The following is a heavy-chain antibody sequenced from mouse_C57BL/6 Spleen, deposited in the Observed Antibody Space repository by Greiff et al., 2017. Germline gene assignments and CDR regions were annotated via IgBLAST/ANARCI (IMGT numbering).Heavy chain of an antibody. CDR2: IYPRSGNT. CDR3: ARWGDYDRGDYYAMDY. Sequence: QVQLQQSGAELARPGASVKLSCKASGYTFTSYGISWVKQRTGQGLEWIGEIYPRSGNTYYNEKFKGKATLTADKSSSTAYMELRSLTSEDSAVYFCARWGDYDRGDYYAMDYWGQGTSVTVSS. CDR1: GYTFTSYG. D-gene: IGHD2-4*01. V-gene: IGHV1-81*01. J-gene: IGHJ4*01.